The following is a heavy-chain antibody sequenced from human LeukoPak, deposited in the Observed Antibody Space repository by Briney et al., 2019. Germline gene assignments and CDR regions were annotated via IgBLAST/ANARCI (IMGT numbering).Heavy chain of an antibody. D-gene: IGHD4-17*01. Sequence: ASVKVSCKASGYTFASYGISWVRQAPGQGLECMGWINPYNGNTDYARDLQGRVTMTTDTSTSTAYMELRSLRSDGTAVYYCAREIYGRFDYWGQGTLVT. CDR3: AREIYGRFDY. CDR2: INPYNGNT. J-gene: IGHJ4*02. CDR1: GYTFASYG. V-gene: IGHV1-18*01.